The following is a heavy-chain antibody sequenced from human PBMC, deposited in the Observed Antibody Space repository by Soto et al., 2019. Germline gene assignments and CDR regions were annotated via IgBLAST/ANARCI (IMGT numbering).Heavy chain of an antibody. CDR1: GGPFSDGGYY. V-gene: IGHV4-61*08. J-gene: IGHJ6*02. CDR3: ARLKDFWSGYYSSYGMDV. D-gene: IGHD3-3*01. CDR2: IYYSGNT. Sequence: SETLSLTCTVSGGPFSDGGYYWSWIRQEPGKGLEWIGYIYYSGNTNYSPSLKSRVTISVDTSKNQFSLKLSSVTAADTAVYYCARLKDFWSGYYSSYGMDVWGQGTTVTVSS.